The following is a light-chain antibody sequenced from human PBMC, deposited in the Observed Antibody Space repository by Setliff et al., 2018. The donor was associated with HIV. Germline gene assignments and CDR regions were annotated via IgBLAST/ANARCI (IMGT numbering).Light chain of an antibody. Sequence: QSVLTQPASVSGSPRQSITISCTGTSSDVGGYNYVSWYQQYPGKAPKLMIYDVSKRPSGVSNRFSGSKSGNTASLTISGLQAEDEADYYCSSYTSSSTYVFGSGTKVTVL. CDR1: SSDVGGYNY. V-gene: IGLV2-14*01. CDR3: SSYTSSSTYV. J-gene: IGLJ1*01. CDR2: DVS.